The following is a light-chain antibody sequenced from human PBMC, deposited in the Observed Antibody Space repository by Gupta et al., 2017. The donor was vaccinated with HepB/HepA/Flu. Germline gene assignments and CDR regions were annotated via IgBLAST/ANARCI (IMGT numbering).Light chain of an antibody. CDR2: AAS. CDR3: QQRDKNHQPRT. CDR1: QNINTY. Sequence: DIQLTQSPSSLSASVGDRVTITCRASQNINTYLNWYQQKPGKAPNLLIYAASTLHSGVPSRCSGSGGGTYFNLTISSRQPEDFATYYCQQRDKNHQPRTFGQGTKVEIK. J-gene: IGKJ1*01. V-gene: IGKV1-39*01.